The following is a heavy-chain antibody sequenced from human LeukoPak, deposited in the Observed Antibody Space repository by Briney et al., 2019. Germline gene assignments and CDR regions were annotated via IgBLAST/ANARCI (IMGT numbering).Heavy chain of an antibody. CDR1: GFPFSSYW. CDR2: IKQDGSKK. J-gene: IGHJ4*02. CDR3: TRVGYIDEGIDY. V-gene: IGHV3-7*04. D-gene: IGHD5-24*01. Sequence: GGSLRLSCVASGFPFSSYWMTWVRQAPGKGLERVANIKQDGSKKSYVDSVKGRFTISRDNAKNSLYLQMSSLRAEDTAIYYCTRVGYIDEGIDYWGQGTLVTVSS.